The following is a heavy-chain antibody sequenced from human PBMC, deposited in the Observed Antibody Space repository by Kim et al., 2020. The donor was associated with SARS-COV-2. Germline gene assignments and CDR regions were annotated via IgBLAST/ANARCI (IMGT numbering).Heavy chain of an antibody. CDR2: INSDGSST. J-gene: IGHJ4*02. V-gene: IGHV3-74*01. D-gene: IGHD7-27*01. Sequence: GGSLRLSCAASRFTFSRSWMHWVRQAPGKGLVWVSRINSDGSSTSYADSVKGRFTISRDNAKNTLYLQMNSLRAEDTAVYYCARVGHLGADYWGAQLYYFDYWGQGTLVTISS. CDR1: RFTFSRSW. CDR3: ARVGHLGADYWGAQLYYFDY.